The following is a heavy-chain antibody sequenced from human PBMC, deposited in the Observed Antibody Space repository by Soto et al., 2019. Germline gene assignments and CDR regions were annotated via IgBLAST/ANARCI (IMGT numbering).Heavy chain of an antibody. CDR3: ARVRYYDSSGYYYLDY. V-gene: IGHV4-39*07. Sequence: PSETLSLTCTVSGGSITSSSYYWGWIRQPPGKGLEWIGNIYYSGSTYYNQSLKSRVTKSVDTSKTQFSMKLSSVTAADTAVYYCARVRYYDSSGYYYLDYWGQGTLVTVSS. D-gene: IGHD3-22*01. CDR1: GGSITSSSYY. J-gene: IGHJ4*02. CDR2: IYYSGST.